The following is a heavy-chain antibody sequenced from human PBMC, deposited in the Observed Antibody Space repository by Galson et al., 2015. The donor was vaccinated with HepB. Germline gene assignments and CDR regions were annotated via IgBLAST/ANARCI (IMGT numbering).Heavy chain of an antibody. V-gene: IGHV1-2*04. CDR3: ARDRLSSSSYYYYGMDV. J-gene: IGHJ6*02. CDR1: GGTFSSYT. Sequence: SVKVSCKASGGTFSSYTISWVRQAPGQGLEWMGWINPNNGGTNYAQKFQGWVTMTRDTSISTAYMELSRLRSDDTAVYYCARDRLSSSSYYYYGMDVWGQGTTVTVSS. CDR2: INPNNGGT. D-gene: IGHD6-13*01.